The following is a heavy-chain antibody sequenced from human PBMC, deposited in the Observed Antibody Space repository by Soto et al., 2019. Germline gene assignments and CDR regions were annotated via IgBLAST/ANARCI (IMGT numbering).Heavy chain of an antibody. Sequence: PGGSLRLSCAASGFTFSSYDMHWVRQATGKGLEWVSAIGTAGDTYYPDSVKGRFTISRDNAKNSLYLQMNSLRDEDTAVYYCARGLYYYDSRGYWGYWGQGTLVTV. J-gene: IGHJ4*02. CDR2: IGTAGDT. CDR3: ARGLYYYDSRGYWGY. D-gene: IGHD3-22*01. V-gene: IGHV3-13*04. CDR1: GFTFSSYD.